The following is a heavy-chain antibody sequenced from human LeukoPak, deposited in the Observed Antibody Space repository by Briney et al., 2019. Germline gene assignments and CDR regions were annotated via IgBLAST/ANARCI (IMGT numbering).Heavy chain of an antibody. V-gene: IGHV1-8*01. CDR1: GYTFTSYD. CDR3: ARVNDILTGYYKDY. D-gene: IGHD3-9*01. J-gene: IGHJ4*02. CDR2: MNPNSGNT. Sequence: ASVKVSCKASGYTFTSYDINWVRQATGQGLEWMGWMNPNSGNTGYAQKFQGRVTMTRNTSISTAYMELSSLRSEDTAVYYCARVNDILTGYYKDYWGQGTLATVSS.